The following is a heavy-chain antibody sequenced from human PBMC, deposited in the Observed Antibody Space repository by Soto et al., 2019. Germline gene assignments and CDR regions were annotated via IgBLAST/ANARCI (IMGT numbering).Heavy chain of an antibody. CDR1: GGCISTYY. V-gene: IGHV4-59*01. J-gene: IGHJ3*02. CDR2: IYHSGIT. Sequence: PSETQSVTCPVAGGCISTYYWSWIRQTPGKGLEWIGYIYHSGITKYNPALESRVTTSVDTSKNQFSLRLTSVTAADTAVYYCAREAYYDILTGTRGAFDIWGPGTMVTVSS. D-gene: IGHD3-9*01. CDR3: AREAYYDILTGTRGAFDI.